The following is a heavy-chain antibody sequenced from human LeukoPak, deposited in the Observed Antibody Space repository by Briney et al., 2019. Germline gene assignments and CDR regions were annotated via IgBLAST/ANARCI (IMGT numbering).Heavy chain of an antibody. CDR2: INHSGST. CDR3: ARSSRSSSWYGY. J-gene: IGHJ4*02. Sequence: KSSETLSLTCAVYGGSFSGYYWSWIRQPPGKGLEWIGEINHSGSTNYNPSLKSRVTISVDTSKNQFSLKLSSVTAADTAVYYCARSSRSSSWYGYWGQGTLVTVSS. D-gene: IGHD6-13*01. CDR1: GGSFSGYY. V-gene: IGHV4-34*01.